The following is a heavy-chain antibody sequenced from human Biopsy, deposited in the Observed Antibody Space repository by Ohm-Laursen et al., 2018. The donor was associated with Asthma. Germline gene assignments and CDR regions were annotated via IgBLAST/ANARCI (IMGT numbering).Heavy chain of an antibody. CDR1: GFILSNYD. J-gene: IGHJ4*02. V-gene: IGHV3-30*03. CDR2: LSYNGNNK. D-gene: IGHD6-6*01. Sequence: SLRLSCSATGFILSNYDMHWVRQAPGKGLEWVAVLSYNGNNKYYADSVRGRFTISRDNSENTLYLQMNSLRVEDTAVYYCARGDWYCSASNGYWGQGTLVTVSA. CDR3: ARGDWYCSASNGY.